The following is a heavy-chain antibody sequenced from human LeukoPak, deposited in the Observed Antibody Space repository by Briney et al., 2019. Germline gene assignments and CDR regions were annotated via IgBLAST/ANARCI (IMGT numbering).Heavy chain of an antibody. CDR3: VRSFAVDSDNFIDYFDY. CDR2: ITGRSETR. Sequence: TGGSLRLSCAASGFTFGTYDMNWVRQAPGKGLEWISCITGRSETRYYADSVKGRFTISRDNAKNSLFLQLNSLRADDTAVYYCVRSFAVDSDNFIDYFDYWGQGTLVTVSS. J-gene: IGHJ4*02. V-gene: IGHV3-48*03. CDR1: GFTFGTYD. D-gene: IGHD3-22*01.